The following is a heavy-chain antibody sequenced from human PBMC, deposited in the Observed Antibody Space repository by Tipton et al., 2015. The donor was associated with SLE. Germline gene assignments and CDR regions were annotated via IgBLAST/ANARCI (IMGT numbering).Heavy chain of an antibody. D-gene: IGHD3-16*01. J-gene: IGHJ2*01. Sequence: TLSLTCTVSGGSISSSSYYWGWIRQPPGKGLEWIGSIYYSGSTYYNPSLKSRVTISVDTSKNQFSLKLSSVTAADTAVYYCARDTPGGSKGYFDLWGRGTLVTVSS. CDR3: ARDTPGGSKGYFDL. V-gene: IGHV4-39*02. CDR1: GGSISSSSYY. CDR2: IYYSGST.